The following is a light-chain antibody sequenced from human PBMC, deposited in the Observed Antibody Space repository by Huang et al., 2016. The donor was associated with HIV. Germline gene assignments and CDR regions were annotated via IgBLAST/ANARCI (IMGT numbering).Light chain of an antibody. CDR2: GAS. CDR1: QGISTY. J-gene: IGKJ4*01. V-gene: IGKV1-9*01. CDR3: QQLNSYPLT. Sequence: IQLTQSPSSLSASVGDRVAITCRVSQGISTYLAWYQQQPGKAPKLLIYGASTLQSGVPSRFSGSGSGTDFTLTINSLQPEDSATYYCQQLNSYPLTCGGGTKVEIK.